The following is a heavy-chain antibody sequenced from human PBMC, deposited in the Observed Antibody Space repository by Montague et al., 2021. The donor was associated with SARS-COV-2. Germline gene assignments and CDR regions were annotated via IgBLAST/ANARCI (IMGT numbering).Heavy chain of an antibody. J-gene: IGHJ2*01. Sequence: SETLSLTCAVYGGSFSGYYWSWIHQPPGKGLEWIGEINHSGSTNYNPSLKSRVTISIDKSKNQFSLKLSSVTAADTAVYYCAREFRTYGYGGQYWYFDLWGRGTLVTVSS. V-gene: IGHV4-34*01. D-gene: IGHD3-10*01. CDR1: GGSFSGYY. CDR2: INHSGST. CDR3: AREFRTYGYGGQYWYFDL.